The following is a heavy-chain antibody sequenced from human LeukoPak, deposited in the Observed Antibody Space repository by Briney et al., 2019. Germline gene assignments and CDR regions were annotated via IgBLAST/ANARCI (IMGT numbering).Heavy chain of an antibody. Sequence: SETLSLTCTVSGGSISSYYWSWIRQPAGKGLEMIGRIYTSGSTNYNPSLKSRVTMSVDTSKNQFSLKLSSVTAADTAVYYCARENYGMVITTAYDYWGQGTLVTVSS. J-gene: IGHJ4*02. CDR2: IYTSGST. D-gene: IGHD3-22*01. V-gene: IGHV4-4*07. CDR1: GGSISSYY. CDR3: ARENYGMVITTAYDY.